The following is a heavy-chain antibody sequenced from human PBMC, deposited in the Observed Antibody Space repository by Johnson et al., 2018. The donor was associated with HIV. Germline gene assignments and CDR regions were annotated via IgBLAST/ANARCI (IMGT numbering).Heavy chain of an antibody. CDR3: AIDIASRDTNGGTREI. V-gene: IGHV3-43*02. CDR1: GFTFNSYG. Sequence: VQLVESGGGVVQPGRSLRLSCAASGFTFNSYGMHWVRQAPGKGLEWVALINWDGDSTYYADSVKGRFTISRDNSKNSLYLQMNRLRTEDTGLYYCAIDIASRDTNGGTREIWGQGTMVTVSS. J-gene: IGHJ3*02. D-gene: IGHD2-8*01. CDR2: INWDGDST.